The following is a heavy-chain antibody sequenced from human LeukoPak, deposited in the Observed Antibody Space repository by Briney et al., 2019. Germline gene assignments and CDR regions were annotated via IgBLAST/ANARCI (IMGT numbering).Heavy chain of an antibody. D-gene: IGHD4-11*01. CDR3: AREGYSSSAATY. J-gene: IGHJ4*02. Sequence: ETLSLTCTVSGGSISSSSYYWGWIRQPPGKGLEWVSSISSSSSYIYYADSVKGRFTISRDNAKNSLYLQMNSLRAEDTAVYFCAREGYSSSAATYWGQGTLVAVSS. CDR1: GGSISSSS. V-gene: IGHV3-21*01. CDR2: ISSSSSYI.